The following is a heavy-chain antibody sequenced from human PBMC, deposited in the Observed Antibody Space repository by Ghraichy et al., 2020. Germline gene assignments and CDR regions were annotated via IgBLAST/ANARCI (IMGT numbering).Heavy chain of an antibody. Sequence: GGSLRLSCAASGFTFSSYAMHWVRQAPGKGLEWVAVISYDGSNKYYADSVKGRFTISRDNSKNTLYLQMNSLRAEDTAVYYCARDRDVLRFLEWLPPWYWGQGTLVTVSS. V-gene: IGHV3-30-3*01. CDR3: ARDRDVLRFLEWLPPWY. CDR2: ISYDGSNK. D-gene: IGHD3-3*01. CDR1: GFTFSSYA. J-gene: IGHJ4*02.